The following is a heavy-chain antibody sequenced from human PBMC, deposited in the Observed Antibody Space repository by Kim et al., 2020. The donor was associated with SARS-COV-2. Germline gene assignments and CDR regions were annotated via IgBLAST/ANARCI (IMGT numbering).Heavy chain of an antibody. D-gene: IGHD5-18*01. CDR2: ISGSGGST. CDR1: GFTFSSYA. Sequence: GGSLRLSCAASGFTFSSYAMSWVRQAPGKGLEWVSAISGSGGSTYYADSVKGRFTISRDNSKNTLYLQMNSLRAEDTAVYYCETAHHLLWFDYWGQGTLVTVSS. J-gene: IGHJ5*01. V-gene: IGHV3-23*01. CDR3: ETAHHLLWFDY.